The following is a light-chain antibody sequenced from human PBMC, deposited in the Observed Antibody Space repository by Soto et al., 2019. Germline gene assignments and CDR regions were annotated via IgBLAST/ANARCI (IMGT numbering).Light chain of an antibody. J-gene: IGKJ1*01. CDR2: AAS. CDR3: LQHNEFWWT. V-gene: IGKV1-17*01. Sequence: DIQMSQSPSSLSASVGDRVTITCRASQGIGDALGWYQQKPGKAPKRLIYAASTLQSGVPSRFSGSGSGTEFTLTISSLQPDDFATYYCLQHNEFWWTVGQGTKGDIK. CDR1: QGIGDA.